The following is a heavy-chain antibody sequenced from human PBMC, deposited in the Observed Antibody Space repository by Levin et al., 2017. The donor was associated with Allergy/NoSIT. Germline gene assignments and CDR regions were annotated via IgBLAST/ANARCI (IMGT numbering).Heavy chain of an antibody. D-gene: IGHD6-25*01. CDR3: AREGAAKVDL. J-gene: IGHJ5*02. CDR1: GGSVSVTNYY. V-gene: IGHV4-61*01. CDR2: IFYSGTT. Sequence: SETLSLTCAVSGGSVSVTNYYWSWIRQPPGKGLEWIGYIFYSGTTSYNPSLRSRVTISLDTSKSQFSLTLTSVTAADTAIFYCAREGAAKVDLWGQGTLVTVSS.